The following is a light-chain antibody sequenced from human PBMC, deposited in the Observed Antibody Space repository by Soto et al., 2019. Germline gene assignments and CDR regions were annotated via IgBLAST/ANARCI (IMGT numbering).Light chain of an antibody. CDR1: QSVSRW. CDR2: KAS. Sequence: DIQMTQSPSTLSASVGDRVTITCRASQSVSRWLAWYKQKPGEAPKLLIYKASNLESGVSSRFSGSGSGTEFTLTISSLQPDDSATHYCQQYDVYSPWMFGQGTKVEI. J-gene: IGKJ1*01. CDR3: QQYDVYSPWM. V-gene: IGKV1-5*03.